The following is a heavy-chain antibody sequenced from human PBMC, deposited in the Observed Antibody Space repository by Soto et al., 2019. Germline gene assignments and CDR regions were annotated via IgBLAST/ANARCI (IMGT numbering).Heavy chain of an antibody. D-gene: IGHD6-13*01. J-gene: IGHJ4*02. CDR1: GYTFTSYG. V-gene: IGHV1-18*01. Sequence: ASVKVSCKASGYTFTSYGISWVRQAPGQGLEWMGWISAYNGNTNYAQKLQGRVTMTTDTSTSTAYMELRSLRSDDTAVYYCARSIAAAVDFDYWGQGALVTVSS. CDR2: ISAYNGNT. CDR3: ARSIAAAVDFDY.